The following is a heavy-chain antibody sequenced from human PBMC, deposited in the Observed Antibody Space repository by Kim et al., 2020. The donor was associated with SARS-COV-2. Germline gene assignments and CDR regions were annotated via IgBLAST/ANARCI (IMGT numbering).Heavy chain of an antibody. D-gene: IGHD3-22*01. CDR3: ARAARSNPPDYYDSSGYYRF. V-gene: IGHV4-34*01. Sequence: LNSRVTISVDTSKNQFSLKLSSVTAADTAVYYCARAARSNPPDYYDSSGYYRFWGQGTLVTVSS. J-gene: IGHJ4*02.